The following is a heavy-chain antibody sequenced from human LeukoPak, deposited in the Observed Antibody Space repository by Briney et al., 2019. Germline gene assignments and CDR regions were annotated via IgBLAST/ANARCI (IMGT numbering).Heavy chain of an antibody. CDR1: GGSISSYY. V-gene: IGHV4-59*01. CDR2: IYYSGST. Sequence: SESLSLTCTVSGGSISSYYWSWIRQPPGKGLEWIGYIYYSGSTNYNPSLKSRVTISVDTSKNQFSLKLSSVTAADTAVYYCARVAAGIGFFQHWGQGTLVTVSS. J-gene: IGHJ1*01. CDR3: ARVAAGIGFFQH. D-gene: IGHD6-13*01.